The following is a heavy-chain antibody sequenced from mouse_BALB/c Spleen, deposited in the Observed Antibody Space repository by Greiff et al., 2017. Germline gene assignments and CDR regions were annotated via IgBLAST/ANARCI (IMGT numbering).Heavy chain of an antibody. Sequence: EVQLVESGGGLVKPGGSLKLSCAASGFTFSSYAMSWVRQTPEKRLEWVATISSGGSYTYYPDSVKGRFTISRDNAKNTLYLQMSSLRSEDTAMYYCARQDDYDGGYYFDYWGQGTTLTVSS. CDR3: ARQDDYDGGYYFDY. CDR1: GFTFSSYA. J-gene: IGHJ2*01. D-gene: IGHD2-4*01. CDR2: ISSGGSYT. V-gene: IGHV5-9-3*01.